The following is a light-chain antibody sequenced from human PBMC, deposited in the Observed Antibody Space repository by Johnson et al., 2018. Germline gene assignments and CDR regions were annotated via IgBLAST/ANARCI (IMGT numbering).Light chain of an antibody. Sequence: QSVLTQPPSVSAAPGQKVTISCSGSSSNIGNNYVSWYQQLPGTAPKLLIYENNKRPSGIPYRFSGSKSGTSATLGITGLQTGAEADYYCGTWDSSLSAGNVFGTGTKVTGL. CDR1: SSNIGNNY. CDR2: ENN. V-gene: IGLV1-51*02. CDR3: GTWDSSLSAGNV. J-gene: IGLJ1*01.